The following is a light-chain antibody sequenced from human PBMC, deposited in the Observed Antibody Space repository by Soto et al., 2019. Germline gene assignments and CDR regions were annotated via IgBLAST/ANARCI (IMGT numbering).Light chain of an antibody. V-gene: IGKV3-11*01. Sequence: EIVLTQSPATLSLSPGERATLSCRASQSVSSYLAWYQQKPGQAPRLLIYDASNRATGIPARFSGSGSGTDFTITISSREPEEFAVYYCQQRSNWLSITFGQGTRLEI. CDR2: DAS. J-gene: IGKJ5*01. CDR1: QSVSSY. CDR3: QQRSNWLSIT.